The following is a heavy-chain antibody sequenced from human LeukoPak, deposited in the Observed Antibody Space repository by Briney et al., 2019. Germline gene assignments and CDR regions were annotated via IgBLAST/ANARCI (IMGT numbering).Heavy chain of an antibody. J-gene: IGHJ5*02. CDR2: INPNSGGT. D-gene: IGHD6-19*01. CDR3: ARAVEGWNWFDP. CDR1: GYTFTGYY. Sequence: ASVKVSCKASGYTFTGYYMHLVRQAPGQGLEWMGRINPNSGGTNYAQKFQGRVTMTRDTSISTAYMELSRLRSDDTAVYYCARAVEGWNWFDPWGQGTLVTVSS. V-gene: IGHV1-2*06.